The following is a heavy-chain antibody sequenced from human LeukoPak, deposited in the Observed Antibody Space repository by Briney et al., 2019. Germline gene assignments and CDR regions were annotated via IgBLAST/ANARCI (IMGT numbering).Heavy chain of an antibody. CDR3: ARGTPYLYSSGWPSEGMNWFDP. CDR1: GFTFSSYS. V-gene: IGHV3-21*01. CDR2: ISSSSSYI. D-gene: IGHD6-19*01. J-gene: IGHJ5*02. Sequence: GGSLRLSCAASGFTFSSYSMNWVRQAPGKGLEWVSSISSSSSYIYYADSVKGRFTISRDNAKNSLYLQMNSLRAEDTAVYYCARGTPYLYSSGWPSEGMNWFDPWGQGTLVTVSS.